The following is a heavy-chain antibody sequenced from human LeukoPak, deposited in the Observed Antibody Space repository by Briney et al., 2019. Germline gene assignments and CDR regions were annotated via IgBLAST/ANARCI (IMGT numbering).Heavy chain of an antibody. D-gene: IGHD3-10*01. CDR3: ARDDGDTMVRGVQYYFDY. CDR1: GGSISSSSYY. J-gene: IGHJ4*02. Sequence: SETLSLTCTVSGGSISSSSYYWGWIRQPPGKGLEWIGSIYYSGSTYYNPSLKSLVTISVDTSKNQFSLKLSSVTAADTAVYYCARDDGDTMVRGVQYYFDYWGQGTLVTVSS. V-gene: IGHV4-39*07. CDR2: IYYSGST.